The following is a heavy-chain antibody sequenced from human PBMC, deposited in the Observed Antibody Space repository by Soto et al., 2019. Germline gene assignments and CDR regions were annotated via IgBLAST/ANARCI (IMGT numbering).Heavy chain of an antibody. CDR2: VYYTGTT. D-gene: IGHD6-13*01. CDR1: GGSMSSYF. V-gene: IGHV4-59*01. CDR3: ARDLAAVPRAFDY. J-gene: IGHJ4*02. Sequence: SEALALTCPVSGGSMSSYFYIGVRQPPGKGLEWIGSVYYTGTTDYNPSLKSRVTISVDTSKTQFSLNLRSVTAADTAVYYCARDLAAVPRAFDYWGRGTLVPVSS.